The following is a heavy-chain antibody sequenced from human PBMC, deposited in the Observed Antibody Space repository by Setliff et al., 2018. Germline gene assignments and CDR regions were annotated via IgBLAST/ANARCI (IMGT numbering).Heavy chain of an antibody. V-gene: IGHV3-73*01. Sequence: GGSLKISCAASGFTFSGAEIHWVRQASGKGLEWVGRIRSKAHKYATTYAASVKGRFTISRDDSKNTAYLQMHSLKTEESAVYYCTRQASPHPDSSGYYYDLRFDYYMDVWGKGTMVTVSS. CDR3: TRQASPHPDSSGYYYDLRFDYYMDV. CDR2: IRSKAHKYAT. D-gene: IGHD3-22*01. CDR1: GFTFSGAE. J-gene: IGHJ6*03.